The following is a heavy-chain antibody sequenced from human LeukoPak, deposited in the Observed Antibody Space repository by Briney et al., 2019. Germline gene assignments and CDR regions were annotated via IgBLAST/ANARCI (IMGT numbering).Heavy chain of an antibody. Sequence: ASVKVSCKASGYTFTSYDINWVRQSTGQGLEWMGWMNPNSGNTGYAQKFQGRVTMTRNTSISTAYMELSSLRSEDTAVYYCARGGFDYDGGLYYYYYYYMDVWGKGTTVTISS. V-gene: IGHV1-8*01. D-gene: IGHD4-23*01. J-gene: IGHJ6*03. CDR2: MNPNSGNT. CDR1: GYTFTSYD. CDR3: ARGGFDYDGGLYYYYYYYMDV.